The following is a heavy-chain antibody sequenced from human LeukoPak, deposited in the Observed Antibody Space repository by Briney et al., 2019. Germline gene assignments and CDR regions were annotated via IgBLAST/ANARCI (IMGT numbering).Heavy chain of an antibody. J-gene: IGHJ6*02. V-gene: IGHV4-30-4*01. CDR2: IYYSGST. CDR1: GGSISSGDYY. CDR3: ARGPLYYYYGMDV. Sequence: PSQTLSLTCTVSGGSISSGDYYWSWIRQPPGKGLEWIGYIYYSGSTYYNPSLKSRVTISVDTSKNQFSLKLSSVTAADTAVYYCARGPLYYYYGMDVWGQGTTVTVSS.